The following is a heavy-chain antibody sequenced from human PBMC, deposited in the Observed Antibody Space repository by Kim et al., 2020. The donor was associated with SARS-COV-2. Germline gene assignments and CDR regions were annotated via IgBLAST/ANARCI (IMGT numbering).Heavy chain of an antibody. CDR3: AKDNSLLGATGSVYYYYYGMDV. D-gene: IGHD1-26*01. J-gene: IGHJ6*02. Sequence: GGSLRLSCAASGFTFSSYGMHWVRQAPGKGLEWVAVISYDGSNKYYADSVKGRFTISRDNSKNTLYLQMNSLRAEDTAVYYCAKDNSLLGATGSVYYYYYGMDVWGQGTTVTVSS. CDR1: GFTFSSYG. V-gene: IGHV3-30*18. CDR2: ISYDGSNK.